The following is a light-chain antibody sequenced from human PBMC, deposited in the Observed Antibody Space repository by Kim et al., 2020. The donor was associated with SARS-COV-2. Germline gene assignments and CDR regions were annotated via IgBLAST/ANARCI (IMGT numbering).Light chain of an antibody. J-gene: IGLJ3*02. CDR2: YDY. V-gene: IGLV3-21*04. CDR1: NIGTKT. Sequence: SYELTQPPSVSVAPGETATITCGGNNIGTKTVHWYQQKPGQAPVLVIYYDYDRPSGIPERFSGSNSGNTATLTISGVEAGDEADYYCQVWDSSSDHWVFG. CDR3: QVWDSSSDHWV.